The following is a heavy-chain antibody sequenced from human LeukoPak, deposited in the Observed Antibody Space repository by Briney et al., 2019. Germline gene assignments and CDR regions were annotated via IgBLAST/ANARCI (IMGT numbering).Heavy chain of an antibody. CDR2: IYTSGST. CDR1: GGSISSYY. CDR3: ARDRSTGRCGWFDP. Sequence: SETLSLTCTVSGGSISSYYWSWIRQPAGKGLEWIGRIYTSGSTNYNPSLKSRVTMSVDTSKNQFSLKLSSVTAADTAVYYCARDRSTGRCGWFDPWGQGTLVTVSS. D-gene: IGHD2-8*02. J-gene: IGHJ5*02. V-gene: IGHV4-4*07.